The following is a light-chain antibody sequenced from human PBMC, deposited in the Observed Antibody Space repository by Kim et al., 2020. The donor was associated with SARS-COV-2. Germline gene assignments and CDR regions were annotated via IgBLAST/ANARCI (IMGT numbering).Light chain of an antibody. CDR3: NSRDSNDDVV. Sequence: SSELTQDPAVSVALGQTVRITCQGDSLRSYYATWYQQKPGQAPRLVIYGKSNRPSGIPDRFSGSSSGNTASLTITGTQAGDEADYYCNSRDSNDDVVFGG. V-gene: IGLV3-19*01. CDR1: SLRSYY. J-gene: IGLJ2*01. CDR2: GKS.